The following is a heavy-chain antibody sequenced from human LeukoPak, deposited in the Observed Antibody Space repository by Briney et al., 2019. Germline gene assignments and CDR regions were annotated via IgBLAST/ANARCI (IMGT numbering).Heavy chain of an antibody. CDR3: AREFGLRYFDWLLWGAFDI. CDR1: GFTFSSYS. CDR2: ISSSSSYI. V-gene: IGHV3-21*01. D-gene: IGHD3-9*01. Sequence: KPGGSLRLSCAASGFTFSSYSMNWVRQAPGKGLEWVSSISSSSSYIYYADSVKGRFTISRDNAKNSLYLQMNSLRAEDTAVYYCAREFGLRYFDWLLWGAFDIWGQGTMVTVSS. J-gene: IGHJ3*02.